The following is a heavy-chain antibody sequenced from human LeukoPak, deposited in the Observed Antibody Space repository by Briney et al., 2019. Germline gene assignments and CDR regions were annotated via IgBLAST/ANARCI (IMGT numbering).Heavy chain of an antibody. CDR2: IKSKTDGGTT. Sequence: GGSLRLSCAASGFTFSNAWMSWVRQAPGKGLEWVGRIKSKTDGGTTDYAVPVKGRFTISRDDSKNTLYLQMNSPKTEDTAVYYCTTDGGLYDYVWGSYQPYYFDYWGQGTLVTVSS. V-gene: IGHV3-15*01. CDR3: TTDGGLYDYVWGSYQPYYFDY. J-gene: IGHJ4*02. CDR1: GFTFSNAW. D-gene: IGHD3-16*02.